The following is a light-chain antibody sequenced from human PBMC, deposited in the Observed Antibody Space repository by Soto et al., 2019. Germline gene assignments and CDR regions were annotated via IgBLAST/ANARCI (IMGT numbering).Light chain of an antibody. Sequence: DIVLTQSPGTLSLSPGERATLSCRASQSVGRSYLAWYQQKPGQAPRLLIYGASSWASGIPERFSGSESGTDFTLTISRLEPEDFAVYYCHQYASSPLTFGGGTKVEI. CDR2: GAS. CDR3: HQYASSPLT. CDR1: QSVGRSY. V-gene: IGKV3-20*01. J-gene: IGKJ4*02.